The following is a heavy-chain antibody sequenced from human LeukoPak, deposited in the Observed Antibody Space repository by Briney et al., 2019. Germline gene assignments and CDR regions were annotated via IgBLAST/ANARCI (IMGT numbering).Heavy chain of an antibody. CDR1: GCTFTGYY. CDR3: ARDHITMIVGPLDDY. J-gene: IGHJ4*02. D-gene: IGHD3-22*01. Sequence: ASVKVSCKASGCTFTGYYMHWVRQAPGQGLEWMGWINPNSGGTNHAQKFQGRVTMTRDTSISTAYMELSRLRSDDTAVYYCARDHITMIVGPLDDYWGQGTLVTVSS. CDR2: INPNSGGT. V-gene: IGHV1-2*02.